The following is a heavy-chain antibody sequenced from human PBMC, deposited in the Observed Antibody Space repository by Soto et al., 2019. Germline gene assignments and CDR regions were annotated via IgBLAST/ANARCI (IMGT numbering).Heavy chain of an antibody. Sequence: QVQLVQSGAEVKKPGASVKVSCKASGYTFTSYAMHWVRQAPGQRLEWMGWINAGNGNTKYSQKFQGRVTITRDTAESTAYMELGSLRSEDTAVYYCARGPSQLVRNYCYYYMDVWGKGTTVTVSS. CDR1: GYTFTSYA. V-gene: IGHV1-3*01. D-gene: IGHD6-13*01. CDR3: ARGPSQLVRNYCYYYMDV. CDR2: INAGNGNT. J-gene: IGHJ6*03.